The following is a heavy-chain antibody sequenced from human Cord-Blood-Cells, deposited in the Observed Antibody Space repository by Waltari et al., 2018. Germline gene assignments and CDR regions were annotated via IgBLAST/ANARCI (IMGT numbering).Heavy chain of an antibody. D-gene: IGHD6-13*01. Sequence: EVQLLESGGGLVQPGGSLRLSCAASGFTFSSYAMSRVRQSPGKGLEWVSAISGSGGSTYYADSVKGRFTISRDNSKNTLYLQMNSLRAEDTAVYYCAKVIAAAAKYGMDVWGQGTTVTVSS. CDR2: ISGSGGST. CDR1: GFTFSSYA. J-gene: IGHJ6*02. CDR3: AKVIAAAAKYGMDV. V-gene: IGHV3-23*01.